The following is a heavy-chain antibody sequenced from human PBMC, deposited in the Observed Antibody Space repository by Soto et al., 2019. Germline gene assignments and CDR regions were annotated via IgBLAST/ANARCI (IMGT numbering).Heavy chain of an antibody. J-gene: IGHJ6*02. Sequence: SVKVSCKASGGTFSSYAISWVRQAPGRGLEWMGGIIPISGTANYAQKFQGRVTITADESTSTADMELSSLRSEDTAVYYCARGLYSGYDLWNYYYGMDVWGQGTTVTVSS. V-gene: IGHV1-69*13. CDR2: IIPISGTA. D-gene: IGHD5-12*01. CDR1: GGTFSSYA. CDR3: ARGLYSGYDLWNYYYGMDV.